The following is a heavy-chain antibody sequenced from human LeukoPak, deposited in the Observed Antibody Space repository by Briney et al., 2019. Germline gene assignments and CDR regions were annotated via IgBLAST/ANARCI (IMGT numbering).Heavy chain of an antibody. CDR3: ARDRSIAAAGLYFDY. CDR2: INHSGST. Sequence: KPSEALSLTCAVYGGSFSGYYWSWIRQPPGKGLEWIGEINHSGSTYYNPSLKSRVTISVDTSKNQFSLKLSSVTAADTAVYYCARDRSIAAAGLYFDYWGRGTLVTVSS. V-gene: IGHV4-34*01. CDR1: GGSFSGYY. D-gene: IGHD6-13*01. J-gene: IGHJ4*02.